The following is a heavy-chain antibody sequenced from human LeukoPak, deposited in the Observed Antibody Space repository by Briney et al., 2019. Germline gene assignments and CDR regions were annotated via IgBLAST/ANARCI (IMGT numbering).Heavy chain of an antibody. D-gene: IGHD6-19*01. CDR3: ARVGRNGWDFDH. Sequence: PGGSLRLSCAASGFTFSSYWMTWVRQAPGKGLEWVTIINEGGGLTFYVDSVKGRFSISRDNSKNSLSLQMSTLRVEDTAMYYCARVGRNGWDFDHWGQGTLVTVSS. CDR2: INEGGGLT. J-gene: IGHJ4*02. CDR1: GFTFSSYW. V-gene: IGHV3-7*01.